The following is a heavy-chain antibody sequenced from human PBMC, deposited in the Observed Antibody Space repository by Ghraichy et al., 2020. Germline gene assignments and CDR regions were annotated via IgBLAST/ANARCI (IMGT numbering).Heavy chain of an antibody. J-gene: IGHJ4*02. CDR1: GFTFSTYA. V-gene: IGHV3-23*01. CDR2: ISGGTGGST. D-gene: IGHD3-10*01. CDR3: AKPQYGSRT. Sequence: GGSLRLSCAGSGFTFSTYAMNWVRQAPGKGLEWVSSISGGTGGSTYYADSVKGRFTISRDNSKNTLFLQMNSLRAEDTGVYYCAKPQYGSRTWGQGTLVIVSS.